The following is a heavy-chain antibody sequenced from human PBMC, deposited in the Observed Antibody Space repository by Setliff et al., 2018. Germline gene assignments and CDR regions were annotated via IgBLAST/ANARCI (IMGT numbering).Heavy chain of an antibody. V-gene: IGHV7-4-1*02. CDR3: ARASRFGTTVWKGDYYMDV. J-gene: IGHJ6*03. Sequence: ASVKVSCKASGYTFSSYAMGWMRQAPGLRLEWMGWINTNTGNPSYAQDFTGRLVFSLDTSVSTAYLQISSLKAEDSAVYYCARASRFGTTVWKGDYYMDVWGKGTTVTVSS. D-gene: IGHD4-4*01. CDR2: INTNTGNP. CDR1: GYTFSSYA.